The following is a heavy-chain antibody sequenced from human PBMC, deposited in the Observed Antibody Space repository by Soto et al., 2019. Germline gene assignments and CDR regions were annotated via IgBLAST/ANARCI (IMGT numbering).Heavy chain of an antibody. J-gene: IGHJ6*02. CDR3: ARDCTNSVCYPSYHYGMDV. CDR2: TYYRSKWYN. CDR1: GDSVSSNSAA. D-gene: IGHD2-8*01. Sequence: PSQTLSLTCAISGDSVSSNSAAWNWIRQSPSRGLEWLGRTYYRSKWYNDYAVSVKSRITINPDTSKNQFSLQLNSVTPEDTAVYYCARDCTNSVCYPSYHYGMDVWGQGTTVTVSS. V-gene: IGHV6-1*01.